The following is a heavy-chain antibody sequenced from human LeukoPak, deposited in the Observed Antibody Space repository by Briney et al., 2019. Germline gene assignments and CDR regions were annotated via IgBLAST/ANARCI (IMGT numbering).Heavy chain of an antibody. CDR3: AKGPFLGWYSYYFDY. CDR2: ISGSGGST. Sequence: PGGSLRLSCAASGFTFSSCAMSWVRQAPGKGLEWGSAISGSGGSTYYADSVKGRFTISRDNSKNTLYLQMNSLRAEDTAVYYCAKGPFLGWYSYYFDYWGQGTLVTASS. D-gene: IGHD6-19*01. J-gene: IGHJ4*02. V-gene: IGHV3-23*01. CDR1: GFTFSSCA.